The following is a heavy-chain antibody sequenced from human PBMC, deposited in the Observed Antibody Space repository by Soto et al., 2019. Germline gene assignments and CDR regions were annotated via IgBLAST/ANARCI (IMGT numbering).Heavy chain of an antibody. Sequence: EVQLVESGGGFVQPGGSLRLSCAVSGFTFSSYEINWVRQAPGKGLEWVSYISTGGSTKYYADSVKGRFTISRDNAKNSLYLQMNSLRAEDTAVYYCARDPADIVLIQPTHYYYYGMDVWGQGTTVTVSS. CDR3: ARDPADIVLIQPTHYYYYGMDV. J-gene: IGHJ6*02. CDR1: GFTFSSYE. CDR2: ISTGGSTK. V-gene: IGHV3-48*03. D-gene: IGHD2-8*01.